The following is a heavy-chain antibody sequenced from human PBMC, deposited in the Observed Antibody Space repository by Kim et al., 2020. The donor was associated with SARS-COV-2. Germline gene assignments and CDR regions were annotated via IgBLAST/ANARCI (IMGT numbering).Heavy chain of an antibody. CDR1: GGSISSSSYY. CDR3: ARDEALWFGEPYFDY. J-gene: IGHJ4*02. Sequence: SETLSLTCTVSGGSISSSSYYWGWIRQPPGKGLEWIGSIYYSGSTYYNPSLKSRVTISVDTSKNQFSLKLSSVTAADTAVYYCARDEALWFGEPYFDYWGQGTLVTVSS. CDR2: IYYSGST. V-gene: IGHV4-39*07. D-gene: IGHD3-10*01.